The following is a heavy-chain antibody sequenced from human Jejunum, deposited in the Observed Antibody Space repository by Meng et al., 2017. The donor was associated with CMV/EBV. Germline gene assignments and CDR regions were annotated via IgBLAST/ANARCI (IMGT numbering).Heavy chain of an antibody. V-gene: IGHV3-30*02. J-gene: IGHJ4*02. CDR1: GFTFSSCG. D-gene: IGHD1/OR15-1a*01. Sequence: AASGFTFSSCGMRWVRQVPGKGLEWVAFIQYDETTKYYAVSVKGRFSISRDNSKNTLFLQMNSLRAEDTAVYYCVKENKKLRGDYWGQGTLVTVSS. CDR3: VKENKKLRGDY. CDR2: IQYDETTK.